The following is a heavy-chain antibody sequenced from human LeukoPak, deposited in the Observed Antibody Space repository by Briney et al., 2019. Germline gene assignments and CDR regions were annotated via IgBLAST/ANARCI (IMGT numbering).Heavy chain of an antibody. J-gene: IGHJ6*02. CDR1: GGSITSGGYF. CDR3: ARHVATNYYYNYYGLDV. Sequence: PSETLSLTCTVSGGSITSGGYFWSWIRQHPGKGLECIGHISYSGSTYYTPSLKSRVTISADTSKNQFSLNLSAVTAADAATYYCARHVATNYYYNYYGLDVWGQGTTVTVSS. CDR2: ISYSGST. V-gene: IGHV4-31*03. D-gene: IGHD3-10*02.